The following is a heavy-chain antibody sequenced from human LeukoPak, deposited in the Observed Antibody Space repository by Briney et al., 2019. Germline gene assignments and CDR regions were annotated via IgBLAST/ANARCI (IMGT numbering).Heavy chain of an antibody. Sequence: GGSLRLSCAASGFTFISYGMSWVRQAPGKGLEWVSGITGSGGSTYYADSVKGRFTISRDNAKNSLYLQMNSLRAEDTAVYYCARIAAAPYYYMDVWGKGTTVTISS. V-gene: IGHV3-23*01. J-gene: IGHJ6*03. CDR3: ARIAAAPYYYMDV. CDR1: GFTFISYG. D-gene: IGHD6-13*01. CDR2: ITGSGGST.